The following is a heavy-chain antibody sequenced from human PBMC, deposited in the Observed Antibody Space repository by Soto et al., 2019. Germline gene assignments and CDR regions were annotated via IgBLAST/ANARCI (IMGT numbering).Heavy chain of an antibody. D-gene: IGHD1-20*01. V-gene: IGHV4-4*07. Sequence: QVQLQESGPGLVKPSETLSLICTVSGGSIRNYFWTWIRQPAGKGLEWIGRIYSSGNTVYNASLKSRVTMSIDMSKNQFPLKLSSMTAADTAVYYCVRDVESPGISGSWGAFDIWGQGTVVTVSS. CDR2: IYSSGNT. J-gene: IGHJ3*02. CDR1: GGSIRNYF. CDR3: VRDVESPGISGSWGAFDI.